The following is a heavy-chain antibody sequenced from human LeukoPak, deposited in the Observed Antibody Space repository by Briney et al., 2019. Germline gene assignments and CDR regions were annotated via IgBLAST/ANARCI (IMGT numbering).Heavy chain of an antibody. Sequence: KSGGYLRLSCAASRFTFSSYSMNCVPQAPGKGREWVSSISSSSRYIYYADSVKGRFTISRDNAKNSLYLQMNSLRAEDTAVYYCASVGYCSSTSCKAGGYGMDVWGQGTTVTVSS. V-gene: IGHV3-21*01. CDR3: ASVGYCSSTSCKAGGYGMDV. D-gene: IGHD2-2*01. CDR2: ISSSSRYI. J-gene: IGHJ6*02. CDR1: RFTFSSYS.